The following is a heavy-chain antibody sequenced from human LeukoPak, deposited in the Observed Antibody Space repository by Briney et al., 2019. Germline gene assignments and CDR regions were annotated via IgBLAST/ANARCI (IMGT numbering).Heavy chain of an antibody. CDR3: ASDYSRLAFGIVVVPAGYNWFDP. V-gene: IGHV1-18*01. J-gene: IGHJ5*02. Sequence: ASVKVSCKASGYTFTSYGVSWVRQAPGQGLEWMGWISAYDGNTNYAQKVRGRVTMTTDTSTRTAYMELRSLRSDDTAVYYCASDYSRLAFGIVVVPAGYNWFDPWGQGTLVTVSS. D-gene: IGHD2-2*01. CDR2: ISAYDGNT. CDR1: GYTFTSYG.